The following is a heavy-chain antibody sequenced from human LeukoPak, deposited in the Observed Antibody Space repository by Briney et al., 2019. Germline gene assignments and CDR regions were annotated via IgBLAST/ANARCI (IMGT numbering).Heavy chain of an antibody. V-gene: IGHV1-2*02. CDR1: GYTFTGYY. CDR2: INPKSGGT. CDR3: ARADSVPARGYHYYYMDV. D-gene: IGHD6-6*01. Sequence: GASVKVSCKASGYTFTGYYTHWVRQAPGQGLEWMGWINPKSGGTEYAQNFQGRVTMTRDTSISTVYMELSRLRSDDTAVYYCARADSVPARGYHYYYMDVWGKGTTVTVSS. J-gene: IGHJ6*03.